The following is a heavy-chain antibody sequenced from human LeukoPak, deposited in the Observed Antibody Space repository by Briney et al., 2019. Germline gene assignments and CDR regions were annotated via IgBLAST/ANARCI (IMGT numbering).Heavy chain of an antibody. CDR2: IKEDGSVN. J-gene: IGHJ4*02. Sequence: GGSLRLSCAASGFTFSSYWMSWVRQAPGKGLEWVTNIKEDGSVNYYVDSVKGRFTISRDNAKNSLYLQMNSRRAEDTAVYYCAKAGPTRDSSGYYPEYWGQGILVTVSS. CDR3: AKAGPTRDSSGYYPEY. CDR1: GFTFSSYW. D-gene: IGHD3-22*01. V-gene: IGHV3-7*03.